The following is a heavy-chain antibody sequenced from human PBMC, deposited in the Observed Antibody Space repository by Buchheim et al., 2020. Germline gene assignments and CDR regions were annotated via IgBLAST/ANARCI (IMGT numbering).Heavy chain of an antibody. J-gene: IGHJ4*02. CDR1: GFTLSRYA. CDR3: AKGAVGYSFSYDY. V-gene: IGHV3-23*01. D-gene: IGHD5-18*01. Sequence: EVQLLESGGGLVQPGGSLRLSCAGSGFTLSRYAMSWVRQAPGKGLEWVSSISSSGGSTYYADSVKGRFTIPRDNSKNTLYLQMNSLRAEDTAVYYCAKGAVGYSFSYDYWGQGTL. CDR2: ISSSGGST.